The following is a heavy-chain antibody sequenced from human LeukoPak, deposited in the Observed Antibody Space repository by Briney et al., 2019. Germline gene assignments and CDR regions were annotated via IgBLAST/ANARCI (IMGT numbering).Heavy chain of an antibody. D-gene: IGHD3-16*02. CDR3: AGDPPNRGLRLGELSFSYYYYGMDV. J-gene: IGHJ6*02. CDR2: ISAYNGNT. CDR1: GYTFTSYG. V-gene: IGHV1-18*01. Sequence: ASVKVSCKASGYTFTSYGISWVRQAPGQGLEWMGWISAYNGNTNYAQKLQGRVTMTTDTSTSTAYMELRSLRSDDTAVYYCAGDPPNRGLRLGELSFSYYYYGMDVWGQGTTVTVSS.